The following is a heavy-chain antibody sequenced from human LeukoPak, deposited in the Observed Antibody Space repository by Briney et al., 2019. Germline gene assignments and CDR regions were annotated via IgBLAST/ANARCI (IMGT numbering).Heavy chain of an antibody. J-gene: IGHJ4*02. D-gene: IGHD4-23*01. CDR3: ARESVVTPYYFDY. V-gene: IGHV3-7*03. CDR1: GFTFSSYW. Sequence: GGSLRLSCAASGFTFSSYWMNWARQAPGKGLEWVASINHNGNVNYYVDSVKGRFTISRDNAKNSLYLQMSNLRAEDTAVYFCARESVVTPYYFDYWGQGTLVTVSS. CDR2: INHNGNVN.